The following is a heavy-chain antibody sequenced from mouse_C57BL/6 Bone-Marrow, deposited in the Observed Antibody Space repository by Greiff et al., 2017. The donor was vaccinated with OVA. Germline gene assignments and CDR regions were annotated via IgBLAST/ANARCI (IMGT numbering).Heavy chain of an antibody. D-gene: IGHD2-4*01. V-gene: IGHV5-9*01. CDR2: ISGGGGNT. CDR1: GFTFSSYT. J-gene: IGHJ3*01. CDR3: ARQDYDGGWFAY. Sequence: EVQGVESGGGLVKPGGSLKLSCAASGFTFSSYTMSWVRQTPEKRLEWVATISGGGGNTYYPDSVKGRFTISRDNAKNTLYLQMSSLRSEDTALYYCARQDYDGGWFAYWGQGTLVTVSA.